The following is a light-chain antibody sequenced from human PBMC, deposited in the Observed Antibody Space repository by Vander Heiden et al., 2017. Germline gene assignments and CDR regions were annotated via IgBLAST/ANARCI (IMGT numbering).Light chain of an antibody. Sequence: ALQTTQSPCSLSASVGDRFTITCRASQGIRNDLGWYQQKPGKAPKLLIYAASSLQSGVPSRFSGSGSVTDFTLTISSLQPEDFATYYCLQDYNYPYTFGQGTKLEIK. J-gene: IGKJ2*01. CDR2: AAS. V-gene: IGKV1-6*01. CDR1: QGIRND. CDR3: LQDYNYPYT.